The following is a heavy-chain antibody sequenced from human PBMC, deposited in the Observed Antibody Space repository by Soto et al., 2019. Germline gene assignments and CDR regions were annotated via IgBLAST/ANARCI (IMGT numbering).Heavy chain of an antibody. J-gene: IGHJ6*02. CDR3: ARRLFYDILTGHYRVDGMDV. CDR1: GGSFSNYY. D-gene: IGHD3-9*01. V-gene: IGHV4-59*01. CDR2: IYNSGTT. Sequence: QVQLQESGPGLVKPSETLSLTCTVSGGSFSNYYWSWIRQPPGKGLEWIGYIYNSGTTNYNPSLKSRVTISVDTSKNQFSLKLSSVTPADTAVYYCARRLFYDILTGHYRVDGMDVWGQGTTVTVSS.